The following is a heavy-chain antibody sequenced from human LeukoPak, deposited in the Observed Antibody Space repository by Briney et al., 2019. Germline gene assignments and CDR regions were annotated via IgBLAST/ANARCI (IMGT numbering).Heavy chain of an antibody. D-gene: IGHD3-9*01. CDR1: GYSFNSYW. V-gene: IGHV5-51*01. J-gene: IGHJ4*02. CDR2: IYPDDSDI. Sequence: GESLKISRKASGYSFNSYWIAWVRQMPGKGLEWMGIIYPDDSDIRYSPSVQGQVTFSADKSINTAYVQWSSLKASDSGVYYCARGPYDMTGYFKGILDYWGQGSLVTVSS. CDR3: ARGPYDMTGYFKGILDY.